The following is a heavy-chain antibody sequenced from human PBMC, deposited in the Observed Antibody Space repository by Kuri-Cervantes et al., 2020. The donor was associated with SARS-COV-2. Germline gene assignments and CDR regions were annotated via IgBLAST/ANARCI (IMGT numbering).Heavy chain of an antibody. Sequence: GESLKISCAASGFTFSNAWMSWVRQAPGKGLEWVGRIKSKTDGGTTDYAAPVKGRFTISRDNSKNTLYLQMNSLRAEDTAVYYCAKDRWWELLYWGQGTLVTVSS. D-gene: IGHD1-26*01. CDR2: IKSKTDGGTT. CDR1: GFTFSNAW. J-gene: IGHJ4*02. V-gene: IGHV3-15*01. CDR3: AKDRWWELLY.